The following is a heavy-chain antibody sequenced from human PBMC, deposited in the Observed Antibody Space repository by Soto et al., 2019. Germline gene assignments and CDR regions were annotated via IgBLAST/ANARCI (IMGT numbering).Heavy chain of an antibody. Sequence: ASVKVSCKASGYTFTSYYIHWVRQAPGQGLEWMGIINPSSVSTNYAQQFQGRVNMTRDTSTSTVYVELSSLRSEDTAVYYCARGGVYDFDYWGQGTLVTVSS. V-gene: IGHV1-46*01. CDR2: INPSSVST. J-gene: IGHJ4*02. CDR3: ARGGVYDFDY. D-gene: IGHD3-3*01. CDR1: GYTFTSYY.